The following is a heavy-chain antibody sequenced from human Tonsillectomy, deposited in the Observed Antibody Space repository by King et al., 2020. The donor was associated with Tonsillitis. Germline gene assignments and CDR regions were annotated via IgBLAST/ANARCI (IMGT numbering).Heavy chain of an antibody. Sequence: VQLQESGPGLVKPSETLSLTCTVSGGSISSYYWSWIRQPPGKGLEWIGYIYYSGSTNYNPSLKSRVTISVDTSRNQFSPKVNSVTAADTAVYYCARRPSIVGAVPADAFDIWGQGTMVTVSS. D-gene: IGHD1-26*01. J-gene: IGHJ3*02. V-gene: IGHV4-59*08. CDR2: IYYSGST. CDR3: ARRPSIVGAVPADAFDI. CDR1: GGSISSYY.